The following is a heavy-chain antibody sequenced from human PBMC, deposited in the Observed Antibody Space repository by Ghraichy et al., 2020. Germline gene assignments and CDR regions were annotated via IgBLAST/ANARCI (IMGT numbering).Heavy chain of an antibody. D-gene: IGHD2-2*01. V-gene: IGHV3-21*01. Sequence: GGSLRLSCAASGFTFSSYSMNWVRQAPGKGLEWVSSISSSSSYIYYADSVKGRFTISRDNAKNSLYLQMNSLRAEDTAVYYCARDGVVPDDAFDIWGQGTMVTVSS. CDR3: ARDGVVPDDAFDI. J-gene: IGHJ3*02. CDR1: GFTFSSYS. CDR2: ISSSSSYI.